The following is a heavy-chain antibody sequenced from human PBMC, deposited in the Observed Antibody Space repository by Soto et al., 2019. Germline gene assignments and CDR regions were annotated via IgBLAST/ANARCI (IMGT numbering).Heavy chain of an antibody. CDR2: INDSGNI. V-gene: IGHV4-34*01. CDR3: ARGLILWFGELSRRGGYYYYMDV. CDR1: GGSFSGYQ. Sequence: QVQLQQWGAGLLKPSETLSLTCAVYGGSFSGYQWSWIRQTPGKGLEWIGEINDSGNINYNPSLKSRVTILMDTPKKQFSLKLSSVTAADTAVYYCARGLILWFGELSRRGGYYYYMDVWGTGTTVTVSS. J-gene: IGHJ6*03. D-gene: IGHD3-10*01.